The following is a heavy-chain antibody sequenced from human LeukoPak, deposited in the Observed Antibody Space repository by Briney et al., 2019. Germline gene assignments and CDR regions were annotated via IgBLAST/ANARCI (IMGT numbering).Heavy chain of an antibody. D-gene: IGHD2-15*01. CDR2: IYESGTT. CDR3: ARGAWATRLAS. Sequence: SETLSLTCAVFGESLNSYYWSWVRQPPGEGLEWIGEIYESGTTKYNPSLKSRVAISMVPSKQQFSLRLSSVTAADTAVYYCARGAWATRLASWGLGTPVIVSS. J-gene: IGHJ4*02. V-gene: IGHV4-34*01. CDR1: GESLNSYY.